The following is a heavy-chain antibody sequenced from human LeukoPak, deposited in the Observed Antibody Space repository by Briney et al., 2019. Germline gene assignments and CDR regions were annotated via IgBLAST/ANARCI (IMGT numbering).Heavy chain of an antibody. J-gene: IGHJ4*02. CDR3: AKAAILYYFDY. CDR2: IGGGGSS. D-gene: IGHD2-2*02. Sequence: GGSLRLSCAASGFTFSSYAMSWVRQAPGKGLEWVSSIGGGGSSYYAGSVKGRFTISRDNSKNTLYLQMNSLRAEDTAVYYCAKAAILYYFDYWGQGTLVTVSS. CDR1: GFTFSSYA. V-gene: IGHV3-23*01.